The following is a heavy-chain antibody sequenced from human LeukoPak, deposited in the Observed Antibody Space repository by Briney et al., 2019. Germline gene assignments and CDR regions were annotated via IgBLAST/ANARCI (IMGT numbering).Heavy chain of an antibody. Sequence: SETLSLTCTVSGGSISSSSYYWGWIRQPPGKGLEWIGSIYYSGSTYYNPSLKSRVTISVDTSKNQFSLKLSSVTAADTAVYYCARGGGDLYYYYYMDVWGKGTTVTVSS. CDR1: GGSISSSSYY. D-gene: IGHD2-21*02. CDR2: IYYSGST. CDR3: ARGGGDLYYYYYMDV. J-gene: IGHJ6*03. V-gene: IGHV4-39*07.